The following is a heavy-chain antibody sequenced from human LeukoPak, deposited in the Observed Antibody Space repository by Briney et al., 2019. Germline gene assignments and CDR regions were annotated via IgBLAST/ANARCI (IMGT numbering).Heavy chain of an antibody. D-gene: IGHD6-13*01. V-gene: IGHV4-38-2*02. CDR3: ARDSGIAAAGSWFDP. J-gene: IGHJ5*02. CDR1: GYSISSGYY. Sequence: SETLSLTCTVSGYSISSGYYWGWIRQPPGKGLEWIGSIYHSGSTYYNPSLKSRVTISVDTSKNQFSLKLSSVTAADTAVYYCARDSGIAAAGSWFDPWGQGTLVTASS. CDR2: IYHSGST.